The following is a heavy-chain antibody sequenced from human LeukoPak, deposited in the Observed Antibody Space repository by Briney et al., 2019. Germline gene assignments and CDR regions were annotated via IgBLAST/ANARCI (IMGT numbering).Heavy chain of an antibody. J-gene: IGHJ4*02. CDR2: ISSSGIST. CDR1: GFTFSFSSYF. V-gene: IGHV3-48*01. CDR3: VRGSYCSGINCPLAH. Sequence: GGSLRLSCETSGFTFSFSSYFMTWVRQAPGTGLEWVSYISSSGISTRHADSVRGRFTISRDNAKNSVYLQMNSLRAEDTAVYYCVRGSYCSGINCPLAHWGQGTLVTVSS. D-gene: IGHD2-15*01.